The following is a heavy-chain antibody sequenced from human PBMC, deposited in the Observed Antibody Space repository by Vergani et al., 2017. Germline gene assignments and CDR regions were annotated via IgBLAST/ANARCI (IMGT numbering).Heavy chain of an antibody. D-gene: IGHD3-10*01. CDR1: GFTFSSYW. CDR2: IKQNGSEK. CDR3: SRDLRDYSGSWFDP. V-gene: IGHV3-7*01. J-gene: IGHJ5*02. Sequence: EVQLVESGGGLVQPGGSLRLSCAASGFTFSSYWMSWVRQAPGKGLEWVANIKQNGSEKTYVDSVKGRFTISRDNANNSLYLQMNSLRAEDTAVDYCSRDLRDYSGSWFDPWGQGTLVTVSS.